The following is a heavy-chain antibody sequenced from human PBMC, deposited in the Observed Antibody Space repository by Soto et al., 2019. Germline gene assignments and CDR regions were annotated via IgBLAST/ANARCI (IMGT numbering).Heavy chain of an antibody. V-gene: IGHV3-23*01. J-gene: IGHJ4*02. CDR1: GFPFSSYP. Sequence: GGSLKLSCAASGFPFSSYPMSWVGQAPGKGLEWVSAISGSGGSTYYADSVKGRFTISRDNSKNTLYLQMNSLRAEDTAVYYCAKTPVLDCGGDCYSDYWGQGTLVTVSS. CDR2: ISGSGGST. CDR3: AKTPVLDCGGDCYSDY. D-gene: IGHD2-21*02.